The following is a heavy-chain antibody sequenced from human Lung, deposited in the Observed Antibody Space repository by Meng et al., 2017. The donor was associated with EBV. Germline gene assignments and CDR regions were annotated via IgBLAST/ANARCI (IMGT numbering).Heavy chain of an antibody. D-gene: IGHD5-18*01. CDR3: ARGVSDTAMVPYYFDY. CDR2: IYHSGST. V-gene: IGHV4-30-2*01. Sequence: DAGQRLGTPSQTLSLTCAVSGGFISSGGYSWSWIRQPPGKGLEWIGYIYHSGSTYYNPFLKSRVTISVDRSKNQFSLKLSSVTAADTAVYYCARGVSDTAMVPYYFDYWGQGTLVTVSS. CDR1: GGFISSGGYS. J-gene: IGHJ4*02.